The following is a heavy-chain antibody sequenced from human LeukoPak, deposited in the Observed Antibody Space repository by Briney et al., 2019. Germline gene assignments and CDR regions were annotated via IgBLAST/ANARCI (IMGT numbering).Heavy chain of an antibody. CDR3: ARGERLDPLDY. CDR2: ISPYNDNT. J-gene: IGHJ4*02. D-gene: IGHD1-1*01. CDR1: GYGFPSYG. Sequence: ASVKVSCKASGYGFPSYGISWVRQAPGQGPEWMGWISPYNDNTNYAQKLQGRATLTTDTSTSTAYMELRSLRSDDTAVYYCARGERLDPLDYWGQGTLVTVSS. V-gene: IGHV1-18*01.